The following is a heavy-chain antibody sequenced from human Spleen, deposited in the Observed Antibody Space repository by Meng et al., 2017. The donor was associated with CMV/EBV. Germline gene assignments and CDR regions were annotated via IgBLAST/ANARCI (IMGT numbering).Heavy chain of an antibody. CDR2: IYYSGST. CDR1: GGSVSSGSYY. V-gene: IGHV4-61*01. CDR3: VREGQWNWFDP. Sequence: ESLKISCTVSGGSVSSGSYYWSWIRQPPGKGLEWIGYIYYSGSTNYNPSLKSRVTISVDTSKNQFSLKLSSVTAADTAVYYCVREGQWNWFDPWGQGTLVTVSS. J-gene: IGHJ5*02. D-gene: IGHD6-19*01.